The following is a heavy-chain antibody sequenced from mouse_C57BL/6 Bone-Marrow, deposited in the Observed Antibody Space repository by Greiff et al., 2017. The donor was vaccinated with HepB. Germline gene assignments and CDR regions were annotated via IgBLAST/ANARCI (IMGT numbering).Heavy chain of an antibody. CDR2: IDPENGDT. CDR1: GFNIKDDY. CDR3: TTLYYNNPYYFDY. V-gene: IGHV14-4*01. D-gene: IGHD2-5*01. Sequence: DVKLVESGAELVRPGASVKLSCTASGFNIKDDYMHWVKQRPEQGLEWIGWIDPENGDTEYASKFQGKATITADTSSNTAYLQLSSLTSEDTAVYYCTTLYYNNPYYFDYWGQGTTLTVSS. J-gene: IGHJ2*01.